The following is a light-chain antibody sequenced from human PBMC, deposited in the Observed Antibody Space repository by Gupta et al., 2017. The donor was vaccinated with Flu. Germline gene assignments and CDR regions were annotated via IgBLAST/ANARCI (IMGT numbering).Light chain of an antibody. CDR3: SSYTSSSTNV. CDR1: SSDVGGYNY. J-gene: IGLJ1*01. CDR2: EVS. Sequence: TSSDVGGYNYVSWYQQHPGKAPKLMIYEVSNRPSGVSNRFSGSKSGNTASLTISGLQAEDEADIYCSSYTSSSTNVFGTGTKVTVL. V-gene: IGLV2-14*01.